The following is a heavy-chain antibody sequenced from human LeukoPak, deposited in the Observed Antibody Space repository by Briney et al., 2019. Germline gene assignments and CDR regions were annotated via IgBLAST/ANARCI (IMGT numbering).Heavy chain of an antibody. V-gene: IGHV3-23*01. Sequence: GGSLRLSCAASGFTFNTYAMTWVRQAPGKGLEWVSAIGSRADTTDYADSVKGRFTISRDNSKNMLYLQMNGLRAEDTAVYYCVKRDRGTFDYWGQGTLVSVSS. CDR1: GFTFNTYA. CDR2: IGSRADTT. D-gene: IGHD5-24*01. J-gene: IGHJ4*02. CDR3: VKRDRGTFDY.